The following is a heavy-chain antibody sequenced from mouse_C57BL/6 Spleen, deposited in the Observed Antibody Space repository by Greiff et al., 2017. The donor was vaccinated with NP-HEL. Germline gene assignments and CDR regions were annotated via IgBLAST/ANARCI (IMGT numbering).Heavy chain of an antibody. V-gene: IGHV2-2*01. J-gene: IGHJ3*01. CDR1: GFSLTSYG. CDR3: ARSDYYGSRGPAY. CDR2: IWSGGST. Sequence: QVQLQQSGPGLVQPSQSLSITCTVSGFSLTSYGVHWVRQSPGKGLEWLGVIWSGGSTDYNAAFISRLSISKDNSKSQVFFKMNSLQADDTAIYYCARSDYYGSRGPAYWGQGTLVTVSA. D-gene: IGHD1-1*01.